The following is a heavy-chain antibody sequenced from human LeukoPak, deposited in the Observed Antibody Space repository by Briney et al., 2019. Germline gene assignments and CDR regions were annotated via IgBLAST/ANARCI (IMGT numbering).Heavy chain of an antibody. CDR3: TRDTFGARDS. D-gene: IGHD3-10*01. Sequence: GGSLRLSCAASGFTFSSYGMHWVRQAPGKGLEWVAVISYDGSNKYYADSMKGRFTISRDNSKNTLYLQMNSLRAEDTAVYYCTRDTFGARDSWGQGTLVTVSS. CDR1: GFTFSSYG. V-gene: IGHV3-30*03. J-gene: IGHJ4*02. CDR2: ISYDGSNK.